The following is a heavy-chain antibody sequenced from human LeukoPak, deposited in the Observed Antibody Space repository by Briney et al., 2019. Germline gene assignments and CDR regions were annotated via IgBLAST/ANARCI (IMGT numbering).Heavy chain of an antibody. CDR1: GGSFSGYN. J-gene: IGHJ4*02. Sequence: PSENLSRNCAVYGGSFSGYNWTWIRQPPGKGLEWIGEINHSGSTDYNPSLKSRVTISVDTSKNQFSLKVSSVTAADTAVYYCARPSGATPFKRFDYWGQGALVTVSS. D-gene: IGHD1-26*01. V-gene: IGHV4-34*01. CDR2: INHSGST. CDR3: ARPSGATPFKRFDY.